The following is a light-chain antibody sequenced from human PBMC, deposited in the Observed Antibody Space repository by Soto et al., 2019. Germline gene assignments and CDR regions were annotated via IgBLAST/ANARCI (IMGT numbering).Light chain of an antibody. Sequence: EIALTQSPDTLSLSPGERATLSCRASQSISSTQLVWYQQKPGQAPRXXIYGASTRETGIPARFSGSGSGTEFTLTISSLQSEDFEVYYCQQYNNWLWTFGQGTKVDIK. V-gene: IGKV3-15*01. CDR2: GAS. J-gene: IGKJ1*01. CDR1: QSISST. CDR3: QQYNNWLWT.